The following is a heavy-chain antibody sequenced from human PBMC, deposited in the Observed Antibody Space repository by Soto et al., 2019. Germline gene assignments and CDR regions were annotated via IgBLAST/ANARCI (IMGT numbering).Heavy chain of an antibody. CDR2: MNPNSGNT. Sequence: ASVKVSCKASGYTFTSYDINWVRQATGQGLEWMGWMNPNSGNTSYAQKFQGRVTMTRNTSISSAYMELSSLRSEGTAVYSCARKQQLESFDFWGQGTMVTVSS. CDR1: GYTFTSYD. J-gene: IGHJ3*01. CDR3: ARKQQLESFDF. V-gene: IGHV1-8*01. D-gene: IGHD6-13*01.